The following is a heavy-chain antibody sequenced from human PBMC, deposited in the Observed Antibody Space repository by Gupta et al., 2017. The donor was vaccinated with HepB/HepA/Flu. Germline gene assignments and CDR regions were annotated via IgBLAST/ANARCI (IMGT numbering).Heavy chain of an antibody. CDR3: ARQGNYYGSGEDYFDY. V-gene: IGHV4-39*01. J-gene: IGHJ4*02. Sequence: QLQLQESGPGLVKPSETLSLTCTVSGGSISSTNYYWGWIRQPPGKGLEWIGSIYYSGSTYYYPSLKSQFTISVDTSRNQFSLKLSSVTAADTAIYYCARQGNYYGSGEDYFDYWGQGTLVTVSS. CDR2: IYYSGST. D-gene: IGHD3-10*01. CDR1: GGSISSTNYY.